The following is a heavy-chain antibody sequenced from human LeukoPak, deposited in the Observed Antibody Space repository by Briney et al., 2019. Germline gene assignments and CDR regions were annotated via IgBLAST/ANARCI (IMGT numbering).Heavy chain of an antibody. J-gene: IGHJ4*02. CDR3: ARRREEDYFDY. V-gene: IGHV5-51*01. CDR2: IYPGDSDT. D-gene: IGHD1-26*01. CDR1: GYSFTSYW. Sequence: GESLKISCKGSGYSFTSYWIAWVRQMPGKGLEWMGIIYPGDSDTRYSPSFQGQVTVSADKSISTAYLQWSSLKASDTAMYYCARRREEDYFDYWGQGTLVTVSS.